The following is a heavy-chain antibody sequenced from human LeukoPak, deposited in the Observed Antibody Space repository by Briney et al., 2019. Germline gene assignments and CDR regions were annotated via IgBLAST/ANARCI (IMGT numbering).Heavy chain of an antibody. Sequence: PGGSLRLSCAASGFTFSRYAMNWVRQAPGKGLEWVSSISSSSSYIYYADSVKGRFTISRDNAKNSLYLQMNSLRAEDTAVYYCAREFIAVAGTDWFDPWGQGTLVTVSS. CDR3: AREFIAVAGTDWFDP. V-gene: IGHV3-21*01. D-gene: IGHD6-19*01. CDR2: ISSSSSYI. J-gene: IGHJ5*02. CDR1: GFTFSRYA.